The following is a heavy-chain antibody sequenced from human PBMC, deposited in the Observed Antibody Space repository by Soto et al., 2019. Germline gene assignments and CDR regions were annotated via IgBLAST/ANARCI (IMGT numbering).Heavy chain of an antibody. D-gene: IGHD3-22*01. CDR1: GFSLTTVGMG. CDR2: IYWNDDK. Sequence: KESGPTLVKPTQTLTLTCPFSGFSLTTVGMGVGWIRQPPGKALEWLALIYWNDDKRYSPSLKSRLTITKDTSKNQVVLTMTSMDPVDTATYYCAHMTYYYDSSGYEDFDYWGQGTLVTVSS. CDR3: AHMTYYYDSSGYEDFDY. V-gene: IGHV2-5*01. J-gene: IGHJ4*02.